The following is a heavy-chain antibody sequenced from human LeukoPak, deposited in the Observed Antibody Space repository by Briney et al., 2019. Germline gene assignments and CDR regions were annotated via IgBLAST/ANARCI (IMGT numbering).Heavy chain of an antibody. CDR2: IWYDGSNK. J-gene: IGHJ3*02. V-gene: IGHV3-33*01. CDR3: ARSRVLNDAFDI. CDR1: GFTFSSYG. Sequence: GGSLRLSCAASGFTFSSYGMHWVRQAPGKGLEWVAVIWYDGSNKYYADSVKGRFTISRDNSKNTLYLQMNSLRAEDTAVYYCARSRVLNDAFDIWGQGTMVTVSS. D-gene: IGHD1-1*01.